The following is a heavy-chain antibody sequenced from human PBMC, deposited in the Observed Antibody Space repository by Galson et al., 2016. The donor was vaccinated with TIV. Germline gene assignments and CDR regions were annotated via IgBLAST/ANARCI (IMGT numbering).Heavy chain of an antibody. J-gene: IGHJ4*02. CDR3: VREVACGGACYYFDY. V-gene: IGHV3-20*04. CDR2: INWNGGAT. Sequence: SLRLSCAASGFTFDDHGMGWVRQGPGKGLEWVSSINWNGGATSYADSVKGRFTISRDNAKNFLYLQMNSLRAEDTAFYYCVREVACGGACYYFDYWGQGNLVTVSS. D-gene: IGHD2-21*02. CDR1: GFTFDDHG.